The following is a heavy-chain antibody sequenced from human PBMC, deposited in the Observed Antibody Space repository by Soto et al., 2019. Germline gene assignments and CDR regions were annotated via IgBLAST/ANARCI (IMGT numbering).Heavy chain of an antibody. D-gene: IGHD2-15*01. J-gene: IGHJ6*02. CDR1: GDSVSSNSAA. CDR2: TYYRSKWYN. V-gene: IGHV6-1*01. Sequence: SQTLSLTCVISGDSVSSNSAAWNWIRQSPSRGLEWLGRTYYRSKWYNDYAVSVKSRITIDPDTSKNQFSLQLNSVTPEDTAVYYCAREDCSGGSCYYYGMDVWGQGTTVTV. CDR3: AREDCSGGSCYYYGMDV.